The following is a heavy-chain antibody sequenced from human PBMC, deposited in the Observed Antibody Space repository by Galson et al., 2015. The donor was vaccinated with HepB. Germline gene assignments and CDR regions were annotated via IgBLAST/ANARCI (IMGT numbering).Heavy chain of an antibody. J-gene: IGHJ5*02. CDR3: ANNRYSDNSP. Sequence: SLRLSCAASGFTFNIYAMNWVRQAPGKGLEWVSGISGSGDRTYYADSMKGRFTISRDNYKDTLNLQTNSLRAEDTAVYYCANNRYSDNSPWGQGTLVTVPS. D-gene: IGHD3-22*01. CDR2: ISGSGDRT. CDR1: GFTFNIYA. V-gene: IGHV3-23*01.